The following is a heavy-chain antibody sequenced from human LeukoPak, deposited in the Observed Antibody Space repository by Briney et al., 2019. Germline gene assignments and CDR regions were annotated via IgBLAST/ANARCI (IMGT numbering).Heavy chain of an antibody. Sequence: SETLSLTCTVSGGSISSGYYWGWIRQPPGKGLEWIGSIYHSGSTYYNPSLKSRVTISVDTSKNQFSLKLSSVTAADTAVYYCARDVSSSSVNFDYWGQGTLVTVSS. D-gene: IGHD6-13*01. V-gene: IGHV4-38-2*02. CDR2: IYHSGST. J-gene: IGHJ4*02. CDR1: GGSISSGYY. CDR3: ARDVSSSSVNFDY.